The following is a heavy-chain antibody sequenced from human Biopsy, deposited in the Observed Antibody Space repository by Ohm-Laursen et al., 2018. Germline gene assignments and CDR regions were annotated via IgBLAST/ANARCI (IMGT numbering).Heavy chain of an antibody. CDR2: ITSGGSTT. V-gene: IGHV3-11*04. Sequence: SLRFSCAASGFTFSYYYMSWIRQAPGKGLEWVSYITSGGSTTDYADSVKGRFTISRDNAKSSLFLQMNSLRAEDTAVYYCARDPIVGSKADGMDVWGQGTTVTVSS. CDR1: GFTFSYYY. D-gene: IGHD1-26*01. J-gene: IGHJ6*02. CDR3: ARDPIVGSKADGMDV.